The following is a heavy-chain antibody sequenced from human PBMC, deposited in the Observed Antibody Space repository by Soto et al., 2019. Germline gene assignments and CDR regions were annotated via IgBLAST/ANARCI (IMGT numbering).Heavy chain of an antibody. CDR2: IRSKAYGGTT. D-gene: IGHD4-17*01. Sequence: GGSLRLSCTASGFTFGDYAMSWFRQAPGKGLEWVGFIRSKAYGGTTEYAASVKGRFTIARDDSKSIAYLQMNSLKTEDTAVYYCTRGGDYGDYVPPNYYYYYMDVWGKGTTVTVSS. CDR1: GFTFGDYA. CDR3: TRGGDYGDYVPPNYYYYYMDV. J-gene: IGHJ6*03. V-gene: IGHV3-49*03.